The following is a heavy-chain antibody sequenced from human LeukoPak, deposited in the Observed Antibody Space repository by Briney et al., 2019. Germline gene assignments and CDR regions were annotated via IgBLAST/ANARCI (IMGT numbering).Heavy chain of an antibody. CDR2: ISYDGSNK. D-gene: IGHD5-18*01. J-gene: IGHJ4*02. CDR3: ARDSGQLWSALHAY. Sequence: GRSLRLSCAASGFTFSSYAMHWVRQAPGKGLEWVAVISYDGSNKYYADSVKGRFTISRDNSKNTLYLQMNSLRAEDTAVYYCARDSGQLWSALHAYWGQGTLVTVSS. V-gene: IGHV3-30-3*01. CDR1: GFTFSSYA.